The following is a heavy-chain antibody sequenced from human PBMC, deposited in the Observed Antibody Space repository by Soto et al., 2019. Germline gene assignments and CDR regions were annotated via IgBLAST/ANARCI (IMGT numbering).Heavy chain of an antibody. V-gene: IGHV4-39*01. D-gene: IGHD6-19*01. Sequence: QLHLQESGPGLVKASETLSLTCNVSGVSISSNNYWSWFRQPPGKGLEWIGSVHYTGNTFHNPSLQSRGTMFIDTSKNQFSLKLSSVTAADTAIYYCARHDMWLIGAGWGQGTLVTVSS. CDR2: VHYTGNT. J-gene: IGHJ4*02. CDR3: ARHDMWLIGAG. CDR1: GVSISSNNY.